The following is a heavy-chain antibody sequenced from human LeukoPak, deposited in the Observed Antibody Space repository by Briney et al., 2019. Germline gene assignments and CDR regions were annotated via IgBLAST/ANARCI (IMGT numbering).Heavy chain of an antibody. D-gene: IGHD2-2*02. CDR3: ARAKWTTAAILGSYYYMDV. J-gene: IGHJ6*03. Sequence: PGRSLRLSCEASGFTFSSYAMHWVRQAPGKGLEWVAVISYDGSNKYYADSVKGRFTISRDNSKNTLYLQMNNLRAEDTAIYYCARAKWTTAAILGSYYYMDVWGKGTTVTVSS. CDR1: GFTFSSYA. V-gene: IGHV3-30-3*01. CDR2: ISYDGSNK.